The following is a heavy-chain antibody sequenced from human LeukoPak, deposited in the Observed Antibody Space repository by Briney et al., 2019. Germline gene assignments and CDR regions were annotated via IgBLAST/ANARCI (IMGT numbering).Heavy chain of an antibody. CDR1: GFTFSSYA. CDR3: AKGPLTVTYQFDY. D-gene: IGHD4-11*01. CDR2: ISYDGSNK. J-gene: IGHJ4*02. Sequence: GGSLRLSCAASGFTFSSYAMHWVRQAPGKGLEWVAVISYDGSNKYYADSVKGRFTISRDNSKNTLYLQMNSLRAEDTAVYYCAKGPLTVTYQFDYWGQGTLVTVSS. V-gene: IGHV3-30-3*01.